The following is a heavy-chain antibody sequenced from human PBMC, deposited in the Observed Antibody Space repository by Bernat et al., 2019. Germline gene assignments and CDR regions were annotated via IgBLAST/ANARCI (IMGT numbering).Heavy chain of an antibody. CDR3: ARAYYYDSGSYYSAFDY. CDR2: ISYDGSNK. CDR1: GFTFGSYA. J-gene: IGHJ4*02. Sequence: QVQLVESGGGVVQPGRSLRLSCAASGFTFGSYAIHWVHQAPGKGLEWVAVISYDGSNKYYADSVKGRFTISRDNSKNTLYLQMNSLRAEDTAVYYCARAYYYDSGSYYSAFDYWGQGTLVTVSS. V-gene: IGHV3-30-3*01. D-gene: IGHD3-10*01.